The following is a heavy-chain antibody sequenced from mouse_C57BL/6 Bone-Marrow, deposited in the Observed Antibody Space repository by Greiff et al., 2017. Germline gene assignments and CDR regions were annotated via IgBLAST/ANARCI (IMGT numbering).Heavy chain of an antibody. CDR2: IYPGSGST. D-gene: IGHD2-1*01. J-gene: IGHJ2*01. CDR1: GYTFTSYW. Sequence: QVQLQQPGAELVKPGASVKLSCKASGYTFTSYWITWVKQRPGQGLEWIGDIYPGSGSTNYNEKFKSKATLTVETSSSTAYMQLSSLTSKDSAVYYYARICYGPFDYWGQGTTLTVSS. CDR3: ARICYGPFDY. V-gene: IGHV1-55*01.